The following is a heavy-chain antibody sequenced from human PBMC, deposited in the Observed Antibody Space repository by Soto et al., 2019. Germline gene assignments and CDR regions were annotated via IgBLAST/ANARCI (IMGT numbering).Heavy chain of an antibody. Sequence: QVPLVESGGGVVQPGRSLRLSCEASGFTFSNYGMHWVRQAPGKGLEWAAVISTDGNSKYYADSVKGRFTISRDNSKNTLYLQINSLRAEYRAVFYSASQDIGNSAMVEFWCQGTLVSGSS. J-gene: IGHJ4*02. CDR2: ISTDGNSK. D-gene: IGHD5-18*01. CDR3: ASQDIGNSAMVEF. V-gene: IGHV3-30*03. CDR1: GFTFSNYG.